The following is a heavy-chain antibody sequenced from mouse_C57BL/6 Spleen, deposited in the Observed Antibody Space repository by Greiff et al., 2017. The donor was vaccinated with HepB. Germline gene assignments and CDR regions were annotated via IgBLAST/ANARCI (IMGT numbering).Heavy chain of an antibody. CDR2: IYPGSGGT. Sequence: VKLQESGAELVRPGTSVKVSCKASGYAFTNYLIEWVKQRPGQGLEWIGVIYPGSGGTNYNEKFKGKATLTADKSSSTAYMQLSSLTSEDSAVYFCAREFAYWGQGTLVTVSA. CDR1: GYAFTNYL. CDR3: AREFAY. V-gene: IGHV1-54*01. J-gene: IGHJ3*01.